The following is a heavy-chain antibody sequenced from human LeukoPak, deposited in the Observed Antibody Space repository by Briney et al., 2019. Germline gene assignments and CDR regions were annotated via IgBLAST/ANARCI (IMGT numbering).Heavy chain of an antibody. D-gene: IGHD6-13*01. CDR1: GYSISSGHY. CDR3: ARVGIAAAGSGVDY. Sequence: PSETLSLTCIVSGYSISSGHYWGWIRQPPGQRLEWIGIIYYSGTTYYNPSLKSRVIISVDTSKNHFSLRLSSVTAADTAVYYCARVGIAAAGSGVDYWGQGTLVTVSS. J-gene: IGHJ4*02. V-gene: IGHV4-38-2*02. CDR2: IYYSGTT.